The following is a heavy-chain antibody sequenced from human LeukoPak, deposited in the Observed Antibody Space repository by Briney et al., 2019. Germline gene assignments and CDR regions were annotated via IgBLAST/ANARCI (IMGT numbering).Heavy chain of an antibody. Sequence: GGSLRLSCGASGFTFSSYGMHWVRQAPGKGLEWVAVIWYDGSNKYYADSVKGRFTISRDNSKNTLYLQMNSLRAEDTAVYYCARVLAGIAARYGMDVWGQGTTVTVSS. CDR1: GFTFSSYG. CDR2: IWYDGSNK. CDR3: ARVLAGIAARYGMDV. V-gene: IGHV3-33*01. D-gene: IGHD6-13*01. J-gene: IGHJ6*02.